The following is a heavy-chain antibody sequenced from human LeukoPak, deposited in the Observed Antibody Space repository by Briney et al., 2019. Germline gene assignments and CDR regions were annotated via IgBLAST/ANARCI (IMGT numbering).Heavy chain of an antibody. CDR3: AKSNGYFEY. D-gene: IGHD3-22*01. CDR1: GFTFSSYG. Sequence: GGSLRLSCAASGFTFSSYGMHWVRQAPGKGLEWVAVIWYDGSKKYYADSVKGRFTISRDNSKNTLYLQMNSLRVEDTAVYYCAKSNGYFEYWGQGTLVPVSS. V-gene: IGHV3-33*06. J-gene: IGHJ4*02. CDR2: IWYDGSKK.